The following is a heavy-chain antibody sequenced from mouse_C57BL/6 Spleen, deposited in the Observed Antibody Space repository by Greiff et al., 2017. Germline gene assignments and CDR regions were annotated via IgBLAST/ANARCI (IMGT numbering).Heavy chain of an antibody. CDR3: ARDGSSLFAY. CDR1: GYAFSSYW. CDR2: IYPGDGDT. J-gene: IGHJ3*01. V-gene: IGHV1-80*01. D-gene: IGHD1-1*01. Sequence: QVQLQQSGAELVKPGASVKISCKASGYAFSSYWMNWVKQRPGKGLEWIGQIYPGDGDTNYNGKFKGKATLTADKSSSPAYMQLRSLTSEDSAVYFCARDGSSLFAYWGQGTLVTVSA.